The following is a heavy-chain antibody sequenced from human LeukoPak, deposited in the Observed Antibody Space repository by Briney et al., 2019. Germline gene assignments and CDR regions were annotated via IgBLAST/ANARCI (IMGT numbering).Heavy chain of an antibody. CDR3: ARDRPGGSGYTLDAFDI. Sequence: PGGSLRLSCAASGFTFSSYAMSWVRQAPGKGLEWVSVIYSGGSTYYADSVKGRFTISRDNSKNTLYLQMNSLRAEDTAVYYCARDRPGGSGYTLDAFDIWGQGTMVTVSS. D-gene: IGHD5-12*01. CDR1: GFTFSSYA. V-gene: IGHV3-66*01. J-gene: IGHJ3*02. CDR2: IYSGGST.